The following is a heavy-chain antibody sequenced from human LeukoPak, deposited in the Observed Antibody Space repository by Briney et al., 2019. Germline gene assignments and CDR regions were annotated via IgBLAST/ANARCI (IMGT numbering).Heavy chain of an antibody. V-gene: IGHV3-23*01. CDR1: GFTFSSYA. CDR2: ITTSGGST. D-gene: IGHD5-18*01. CDR3: AKDLNSYGYYYYGMDV. J-gene: IGHJ6*02. Sequence: GGSLRLSCAASGFTFSSYAMSWVRQTPGKGLEWVSTITTSGGSTYYSDSVKGRFTISRDNSKNTLYLQVNSLRAEDTAVYYCAKDLNSYGYYYYGMDVWGQGTTVTVSS.